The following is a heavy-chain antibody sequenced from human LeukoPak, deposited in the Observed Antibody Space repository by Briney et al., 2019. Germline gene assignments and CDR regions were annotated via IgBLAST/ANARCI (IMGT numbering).Heavy chain of an antibody. J-gene: IGHJ6*02. CDR1: GFTFGTYG. Sequence: GGSLRLSCAASGFTFGTYGMHWVRQAPGKGLEWVASASGNGDMTYYTDSVKGRFAISRDNSRNTLFLQLSGLTFDDTARYYCAKVDIVGSRKPGMDVWGQGTTVTVSS. CDR2: ASGNGDMT. CDR3: AKVDIVGSRKPGMDV. D-gene: IGHD2-21*01. V-gene: IGHV3-23*01.